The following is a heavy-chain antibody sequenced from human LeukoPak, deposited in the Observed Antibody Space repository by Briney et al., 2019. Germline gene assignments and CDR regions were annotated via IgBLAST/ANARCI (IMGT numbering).Heavy chain of an antibody. CDR2: INHSGST. CDR3: ASGYCSGGSCYRSPGY. D-gene: IGHD2-15*01. V-gene: IGHV4-34*01. CDR1: GGSFSGYY. J-gene: IGHJ4*02. Sequence: SETLSLTCAVYGGSFSGYYWSWIRQPPGKGLEWIGEINHSGSTNYNPSLKSRVTISVDTSKNQFSLKLSSVTAADTAVYYCASGYCSGGSCYRSPGYWGQGTLVTVSS.